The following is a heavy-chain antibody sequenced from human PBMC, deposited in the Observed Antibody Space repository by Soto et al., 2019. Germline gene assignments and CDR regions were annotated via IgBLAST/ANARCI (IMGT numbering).Heavy chain of an antibody. V-gene: IGHV1-69*13. CDR1: GGTFSSYA. D-gene: IGHD2-15*01. J-gene: IGHJ6*02. Sequence: GASVKVSCKASGGTFSSYAISWVRQAPGQGLERMGGIIPIFGTANYAQKFQGRVTITADESTSTAYMELSSLRSEDTAVYYCAGRDHCSGGSCSLDYYYGMDVWGQGTTVTVSS. CDR2: IIPIFGTA. CDR3: AGRDHCSGGSCSLDYYYGMDV.